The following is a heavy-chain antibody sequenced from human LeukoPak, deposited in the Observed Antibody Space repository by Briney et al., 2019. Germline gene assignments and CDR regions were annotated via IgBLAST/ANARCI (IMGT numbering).Heavy chain of an antibody. CDR2: ISSGSSYI. Sequence: PGGSLRLSCAASGFTLSTYSMNWVRQAPGKGLEWVSSISSGSSYIYSADSVKGRFTISRDNAKNLLYLQMNSLRAEDTAVYYCARDTNSVTMIVVATFFDYWGQGTLVTVSS. CDR3: ARDTNSVTMIVVATFFDY. CDR1: GFTLSTYS. J-gene: IGHJ4*02. V-gene: IGHV3-21*01. D-gene: IGHD3-22*01.